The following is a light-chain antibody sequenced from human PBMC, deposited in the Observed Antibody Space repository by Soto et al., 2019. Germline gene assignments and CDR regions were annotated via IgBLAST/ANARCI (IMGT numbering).Light chain of an antibody. CDR3: QQFGSSPPIT. CDR2: GAS. J-gene: IGKJ5*01. CDR1: QTVYSNY. V-gene: IGKV3-20*01. Sequence: EIVLTQSPGTLSLSPGDTATLSCRASQTVYSNYLAWYQQKPGQAPRLLISGASNRATGIPGRFSGSGSGTDFTLTISRLEPEDFGVYYCQQFGSSPPITFGQGTRLEIK.